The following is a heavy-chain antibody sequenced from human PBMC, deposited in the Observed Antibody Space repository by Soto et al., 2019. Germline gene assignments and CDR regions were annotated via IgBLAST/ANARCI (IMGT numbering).Heavy chain of an antibody. J-gene: IGHJ4*02. CDR2: ISPNSGDT. CDR3: AKGLSDSSSSKGYFDY. CDR1: GYTFTGYY. Sequence: ASVKVSCKASGYTFTGYYVHWVRQAPGQGLEWMGWISPNSGDTYLAQRFQGRVTMNRDTSIGTAYMELRGLTSDDTAEYYCAKGLSDSSSSKGYFDYWGQGTLVTVSS. D-gene: IGHD6-6*01. V-gene: IGHV1-2*02.